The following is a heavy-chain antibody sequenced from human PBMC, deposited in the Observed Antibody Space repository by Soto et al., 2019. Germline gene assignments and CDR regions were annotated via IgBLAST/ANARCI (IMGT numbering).Heavy chain of an antibody. Sequence: GGSLRLSCAASGFTFDDYAMHWVRQAPGKGLEWVSGISWNSGSIGYADSVKGRFTISRDNAKNSLYLQMNSLRAEDTALYYCAKGGSTVTTLDPWGQGTLVTVSS. CDR1: GFTFDDYA. D-gene: IGHD4-4*01. CDR3: AKGGSTVTTLDP. CDR2: ISWNSGSI. V-gene: IGHV3-9*01. J-gene: IGHJ5*02.